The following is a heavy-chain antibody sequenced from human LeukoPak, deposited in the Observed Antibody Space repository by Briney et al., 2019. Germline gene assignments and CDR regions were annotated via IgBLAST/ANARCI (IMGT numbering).Heavy chain of an antibody. D-gene: IGHD1-14*01. V-gene: IGHV3-48*03. CDR2: ITNSGSAI. Sequence: GGSLRLSCAASGFTFRSYEMNWVRQAPGKGLEWVSYITNSGSAIFYSNSVKGRFTISRDNAKNSLYLQMNSLRAEDTAVYYCARSGTTSLFDYWGQGTLVTVSS. CDR3: ARSGTTSLFDY. CDR1: GFTFRSYE. J-gene: IGHJ4*02.